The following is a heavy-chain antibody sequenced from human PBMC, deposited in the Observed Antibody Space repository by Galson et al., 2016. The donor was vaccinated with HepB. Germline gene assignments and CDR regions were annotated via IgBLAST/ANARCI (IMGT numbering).Heavy chain of an antibody. CDR1: GFAFCSHW. CDR3: GRDHSVVLTTAYNWFDP. J-gene: IGHJ5*02. Sequence: SLRLSCAASGFAFCSHWMHWVRQVPGKGLVWVSRINSDGTISNYADSVKGRSTISRDNAKNTLYLQMNSLRVEDTAVYYCGRDHSVVLTTAYNWFDPWGQGTLVTVSS. D-gene: IGHD4-23*01. V-gene: IGHV3-74*01. CDR2: INSDGTIS.